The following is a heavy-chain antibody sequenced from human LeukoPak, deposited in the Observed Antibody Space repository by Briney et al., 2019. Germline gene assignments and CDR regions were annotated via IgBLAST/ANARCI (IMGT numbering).Heavy chain of an antibody. CDR3: AKDTRRYYDFWSGYGNMDV. D-gene: IGHD3-3*01. V-gene: IGHV3-23*01. CDR1: GFTFSSYA. Sequence: PGGSLRLSCAASGFTFSSYAMSWVRQAPGKGLEWVSAISGSGGSTYYADSVKGRFTISRDNSKNTLYLQMNSLRAEDTAVYYCAKDTRRYYDFWSGYGNMDVWGKGTTVTVSS. CDR2: ISGSGGST. J-gene: IGHJ6*03.